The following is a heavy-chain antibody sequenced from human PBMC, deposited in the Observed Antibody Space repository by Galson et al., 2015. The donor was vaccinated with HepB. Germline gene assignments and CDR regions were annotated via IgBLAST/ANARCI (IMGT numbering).Heavy chain of an antibody. Sequence: SLRLSCAASGFTFSSYGMHWARQAPGKGLEWVAVISYNGRNKFYADSVKGRFTISRDNSKNTLYLQMNSLRAEDTAVYYCAKNKYYYESSGYFNWFDPWGQGTLVTVSS. CDR2: ISYNGRNK. CDR1: GFTFSSYG. CDR3: AKNKYYYESSGYFNWFDP. J-gene: IGHJ5*02. V-gene: IGHV3-30*18. D-gene: IGHD3-22*01.